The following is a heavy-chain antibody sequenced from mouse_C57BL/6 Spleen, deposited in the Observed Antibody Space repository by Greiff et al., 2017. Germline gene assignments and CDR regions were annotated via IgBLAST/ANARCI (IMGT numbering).Heavy chain of an antibody. V-gene: IGHV1-66*01. CDR2: IYPGSGNT. D-gene: IGHD3-1*01. Sequence: VQLVESGPELVKPGASVKISCKASGYSFTSYYIHWVKQRPGQGLEWIGWIYPGSGNTKYNEKFKGKATLTADTSPSTAYMQRSSLTSEDSAVYYCARSGYFDYWGQGTTLTVSS. J-gene: IGHJ2*01. CDR3: ARSGYFDY. CDR1: GYSFTSYY.